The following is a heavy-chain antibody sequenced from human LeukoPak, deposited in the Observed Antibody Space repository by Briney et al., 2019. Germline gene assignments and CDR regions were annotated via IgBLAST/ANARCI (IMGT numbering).Heavy chain of an antibody. D-gene: IGHD2-15*01. CDR1: GFTFSSYA. J-gene: IGHJ3*02. Sequence: GGSLRLSCAASGFTFSSYAMSWVRQAPGKGLEGVSSISASGGSTYYADSVKGRFTISRDNSKNSLYLQMNSLRTEDTALYYCAKDKGYCSGGSCYDGAFDIWGQGTMVTVSS. CDR3: AKDKGYCSGGSCYDGAFDI. V-gene: IGHV3-43*02. CDR2: ISASGGST.